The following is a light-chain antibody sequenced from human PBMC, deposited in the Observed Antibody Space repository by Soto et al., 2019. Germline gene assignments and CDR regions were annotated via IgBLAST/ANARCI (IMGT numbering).Light chain of an antibody. CDR3: QQNYSTPPFT. J-gene: IGKJ3*01. CDR1: QSVSSY. CDR2: EAS. V-gene: IGKV1-39*01. Sequence: DIPMTQSPSPLSASVGDRVDITCRTSQSVSSYLNWYQAKPGKAPKLLIYEASSLESGVPSRFSGSGSGTDFTLTISSLQPEDSATYYCQQNYSTPPFTFGPGTRVDI.